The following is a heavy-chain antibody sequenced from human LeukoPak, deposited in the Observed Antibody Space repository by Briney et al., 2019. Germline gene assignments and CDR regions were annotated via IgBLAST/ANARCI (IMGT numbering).Heavy chain of an antibody. CDR3: ARDKYSSSSYYFDY. J-gene: IGHJ4*02. CDR1: GFIFSSFE. V-gene: IGHV3-33*08. Sequence: PGGSLRLSCAASGFIFSSFEVHWVRQAPGKGLEWVAVIWYDGSNKYYADSVKGRFTISRDNSKNTLYLQMNSLRAEDTAVYYCARDKYSSSSYYFDYWGQGTLVTVSS. CDR2: IWYDGSNK. D-gene: IGHD6-6*01.